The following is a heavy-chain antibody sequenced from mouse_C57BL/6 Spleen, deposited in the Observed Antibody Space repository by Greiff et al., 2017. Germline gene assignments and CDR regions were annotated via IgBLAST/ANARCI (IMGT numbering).Heavy chain of an antibody. J-gene: IGHJ2*01. D-gene: IGHD6-1*01. V-gene: IGHV1-59*01. Sequence: QVQLQQPGAELVRPGTSVKLSCKASGYTFTSYWMHWVKQRPGQGLEWIGVIDPSDSYTNYNQKFKGKANLTVDTSSSTAYMQLSSLTSEDSAVYYCARAKAFDYWGQGTTLTVSS. CDR2: IDPSDSYT. CDR1: GYTFTSYW. CDR3: ARAKAFDY.